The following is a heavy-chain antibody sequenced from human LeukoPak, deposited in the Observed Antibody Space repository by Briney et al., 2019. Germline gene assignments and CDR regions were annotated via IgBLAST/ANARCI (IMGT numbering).Heavy chain of an antibody. CDR1: GFTFSSYG. J-gene: IGHJ4*02. CDR3: AKVLHYDILTGYYSY. CDR2: ISGSGGST. D-gene: IGHD3-9*01. Sequence: GGTLRLSCAASGFTFSSYGMSWVRQAPGKGLEWVSAISGSGGSTYYADSVKGRFTISRDNSKNTLYLQMNSLRAEDTAVYYCAKVLHYDILTGYYSYWGQGTLVTVSS. V-gene: IGHV3-23*01.